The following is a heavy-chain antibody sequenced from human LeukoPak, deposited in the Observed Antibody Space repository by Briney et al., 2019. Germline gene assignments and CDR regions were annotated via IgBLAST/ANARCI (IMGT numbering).Heavy chain of an antibody. CDR2: IYYSGST. CDR3: ARVRYSSSWYYFYY. Sequence: PSETLSLTCTVSGGSISSYYWSWIRQPPGKGLEWIGYIYYSGSTNYNPSLKSRVTISVDTSKNQFSLKLSSVTAADTAVYYCARVRYSSSWYYFYYWGQGTLVTVSS. J-gene: IGHJ4*02. V-gene: IGHV4-59*01. CDR1: GGSISSYY. D-gene: IGHD6-13*01.